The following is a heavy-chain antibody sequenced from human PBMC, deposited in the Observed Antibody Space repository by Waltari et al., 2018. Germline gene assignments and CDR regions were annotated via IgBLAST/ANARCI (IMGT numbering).Heavy chain of an antibody. V-gene: IGHV3-7*01. CDR1: GFIFSNYW. J-gene: IGHJ4*02. Sequence: EEQVVESGGGLVQPGGSLRLSCGGSGFIFSNYWSSWVRQAPGKGLEWVAKINQDGSAKRYVDSVKGRFTTSRDNGKNSVYLEMNSLRAEDTAVYYCAKDSLIGGRDCWGQGTLVTVSP. D-gene: IGHD3-16*01. CDR2: INQDGSAK. CDR3: AKDSLIGGRDC.